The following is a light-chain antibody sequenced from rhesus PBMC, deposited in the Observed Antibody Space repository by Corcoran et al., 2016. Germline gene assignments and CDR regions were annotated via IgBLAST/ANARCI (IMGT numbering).Light chain of an antibody. CDR1: QSISSW. Sequence: DIQMTQSPSSLSASVGDTVTITCRASQSISSWLAWYQQKQGKAPKLLIYKASSLQRGVPSRFSGSGSGTDFTLTISSLQSEDFATYYCQQYSSSPRTFGQGTKVEIK. CDR3: QQYSSSPRT. J-gene: IGKJ1*01. CDR2: KAS. V-gene: IGKV1-22*01.